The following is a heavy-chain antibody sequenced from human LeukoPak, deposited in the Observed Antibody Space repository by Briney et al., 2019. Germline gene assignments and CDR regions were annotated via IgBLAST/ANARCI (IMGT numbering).Heavy chain of an antibody. D-gene: IGHD3-9*01. CDR3: ATILTGYYCFDY. CDR1: GYTLTELS. V-gene: IGHV1-24*01. Sequence: ASVKVSCKVSGYTLTELSMHWVRQAPGKGLEWMGGFDPEDGETIYAQKFQGRVTMTEDTSTDTAYMELSSLRSEDTAVYYCATILTGYYCFDYWGQGTLVTVSS. J-gene: IGHJ4*02. CDR2: FDPEDGET.